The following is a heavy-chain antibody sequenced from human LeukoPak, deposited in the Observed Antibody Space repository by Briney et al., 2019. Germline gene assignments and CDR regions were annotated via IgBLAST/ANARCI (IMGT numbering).Heavy chain of an antibody. Sequence: ETLSLTCTVSGGSVSSGSYYWSWIRQPPGKGLEWVSAITGGGSGIYYADSMKSRFTISRDNSKNTLYLQINSLRAEDTAVYYCAKWGDYDVLTGYYVSDYWGQGTLVTVSS. J-gene: IGHJ4*02. CDR3: AKWGDYDVLTGYYVSDY. CDR1: GGSVSSGSYY. V-gene: IGHV3-23*01. D-gene: IGHD3-9*01. CDR2: ITGGGSGI.